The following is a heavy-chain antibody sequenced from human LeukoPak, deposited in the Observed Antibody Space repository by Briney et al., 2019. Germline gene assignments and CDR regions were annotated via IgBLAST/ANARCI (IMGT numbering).Heavy chain of an antibody. CDR2: ISDDGNNK. V-gene: IGHV3-30-3*01. CDR1: GFTFSSYA. Sequence: GSLRLSCAASGFTFSSYAMHWVRQAPGKGLEWVAVISDDGNNKYYVGSVKGRFTISRDNSKNTLYLQMNSLRAEDTAVYYCAQGGSEIYYFYHGMDVWGRGTTVTVSS. CDR3: AQGGSEIYYFYHGMDV. J-gene: IGHJ6*02. D-gene: IGHD3-10*01.